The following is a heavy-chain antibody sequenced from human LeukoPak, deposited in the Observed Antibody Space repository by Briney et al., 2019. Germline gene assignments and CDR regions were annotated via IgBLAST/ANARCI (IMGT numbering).Heavy chain of an antibody. V-gene: IGHV3-7*01. CDR2: INQDGSER. Sequence: GGSLRLSCAASGFTFSSHWMNWVRQAPGKGLEWVAHINQDGSERYYVDSVKGRFTISRDNAKNSLYLQMNSLRDEDTAVYYCARDSYRALEYWGQGSLVTVSS. J-gene: IGHJ4*02. D-gene: IGHD1-14*01. CDR1: GFTFSSHW. CDR3: ARDSYRALEY.